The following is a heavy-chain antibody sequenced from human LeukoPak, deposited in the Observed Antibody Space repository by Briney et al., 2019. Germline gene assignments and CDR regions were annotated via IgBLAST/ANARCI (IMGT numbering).Heavy chain of an antibody. Sequence: SETLSLTCAVYGGSFSGYYWSWIRQPPGKGLEWIGYIYHSGSTNYNPSLKSRVTISVDTSKNQFSLKLSSVTAADTAVYYCARDTYYYDSSGYSLFDYWGQGTLVTVSS. CDR3: ARDTYYYDSSGYSLFDY. V-gene: IGHV4-59*01. CDR2: IYHSGST. J-gene: IGHJ4*02. CDR1: GGSFSGYY. D-gene: IGHD3-22*01.